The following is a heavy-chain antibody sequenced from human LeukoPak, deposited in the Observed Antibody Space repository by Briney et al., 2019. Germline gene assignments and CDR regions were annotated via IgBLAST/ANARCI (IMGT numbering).Heavy chain of an antibody. Sequence: GESLKISCKLSGYSFTSYWIAWVRQMPGKGLEWMGIIWPDDSETRYSPSFQGHVTMSVDKSINTAYLHWDSLRASDTAIYFCARQPIDYGPDFWGQGTLVAVSS. CDR3: ARQPIDYGPDF. CDR2: IWPDDSET. J-gene: IGHJ4*02. D-gene: IGHD4/OR15-4a*01. V-gene: IGHV5-51*01. CDR1: GYSFTSYW.